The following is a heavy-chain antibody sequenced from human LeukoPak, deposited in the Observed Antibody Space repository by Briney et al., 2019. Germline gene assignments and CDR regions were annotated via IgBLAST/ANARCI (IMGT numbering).Heavy chain of an antibody. CDR3: ARDPARSFDI. Sequence: GRSLRLSCAASGFTSINQAIHWVRQAPGKGLEGVAVIWYDGSNKYYADSVQGRFIISRDNSKNTVYLQMNSLRAEDTAVYYCARDPARSFDIWGQGTLVTVSS. CDR2: IWYDGSNK. V-gene: IGHV3-33*01. CDR1: GFTSINQA. J-gene: IGHJ3*02.